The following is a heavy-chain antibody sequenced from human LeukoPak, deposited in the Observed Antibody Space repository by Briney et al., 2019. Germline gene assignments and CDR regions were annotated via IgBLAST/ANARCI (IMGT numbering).Heavy chain of an antibody. CDR3: VRQYCSSTSCYKAADY. D-gene: IGHD2-2*02. V-gene: IGHV5-51*01. Sequence: GESLKISCKGSGYSFTSYWIGWVRQMPGKGLEWMGIIYPGDSDTRYSPSFQGQVTISADKSISTAYLQWSSLKASDTAMYYCVRQYCSSTSCYKAADYWGQGTLVTVSS. CDR1: GYSFTSYW. CDR2: IYPGDSDT. J-gene: IGHJ4*02.